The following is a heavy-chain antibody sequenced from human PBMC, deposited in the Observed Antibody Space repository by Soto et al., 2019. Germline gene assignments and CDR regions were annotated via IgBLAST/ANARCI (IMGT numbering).Heavy chain of an antibody. Sequence: QLPLQESGPGLVKPSETLSLTCTVSGGSISSSSYYWGWIRQPPAKGLRWIGSISYTGSTHYNPSLXPXVXXSVATSKTQSSLTLTSVTAADTAVYYCAGSLVGATTLGFDSWGQATLVTVSP. D-gene: IGHD1-26*01. V-gene: IGHV4-39*01. CDR2: ISYTGST. J-gene: IGHJ4*02. CDR3: AGSLVGATTLGFDS. CDR1: GGSISSSSYY.